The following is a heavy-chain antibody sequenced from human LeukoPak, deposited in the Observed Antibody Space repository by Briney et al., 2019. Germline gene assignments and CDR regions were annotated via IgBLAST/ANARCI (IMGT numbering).Heavy chain of an antibody. CDR2: ISGSGGST. Sequence: PGGSLRLSCAASGFTFSSYAMSWVRQAPGKGLEWVSAISGSGGSTYSADSVKGRFTISRDNSKNTLYLQMNSLRAEDTAVYYCAKDPRYCGGDCYSGGEDYWGQGTLVTVSS. CDR1: GFTFSSYA. CDR3: AKDPRYCGGDCYSGGEDY. J-gene: IGHJ4*02. V-gene: IGHV3-23*01. D-gene: IGHD2-21*02.